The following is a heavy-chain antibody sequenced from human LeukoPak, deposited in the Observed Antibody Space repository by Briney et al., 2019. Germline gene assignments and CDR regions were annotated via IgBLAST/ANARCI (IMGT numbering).Heavy chain of an antibody. D-gene: IGHD2-2*01. CDR3: ANGYRYCSTRCDFDY. CDR1: GFTFSSYG. CDR2: ISTGGGST. V-gene: IGHV3-23*01. J-gene: IGHJ4*02. Sequence: GGSLRLSCAASGFTFSSYGMSWVRQAPGKGLEWVSAISTGGGSTYYADSVKGRFTISRDNSKNTLYLQMNSLRVEDTAVYYCANGYRYCSTRCDFDYWGQGTLVTVSS.